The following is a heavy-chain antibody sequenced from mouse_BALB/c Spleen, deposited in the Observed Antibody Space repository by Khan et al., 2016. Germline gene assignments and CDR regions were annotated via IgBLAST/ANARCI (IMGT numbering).Heavy chain of an antibody. V-gene: IGHV4-1*02. D-gene: IGHD1-2*01. CDR1: GFDFSRYW. CDR3: ARLHYYGRFAY. Sequence: EVKLLESGGGLVQPGGSLKLSCAASGFDFSRYWMSWVRQAPGKGLEWIGEINPDSSTINYTPSLTDKFIISRDNAKNTLYLQMSKERSEDTALYYCARLHYYGRFAYWGQGTLVTVAA. J-gene: IGHJ3*01. CDR2: INPDSSTI.